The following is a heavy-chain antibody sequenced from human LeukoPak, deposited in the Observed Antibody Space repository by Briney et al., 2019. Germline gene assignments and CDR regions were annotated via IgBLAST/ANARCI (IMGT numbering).Heavy chain of an antibody. CDR2: ISSNRNTI. D-gene: IGHD2-21*02. J-gene: IGHJ4*02. CDR3: AKGMGAYCDGDCSSRTFDY. CDR1: GFTFSTYN. Sequence: GGSLRLSCAASGFTFSTYNMNWVRQAPGQGLEWVSYISSNRNTIYYADSVRGRFTISRDNSKNTLYLQMNSLTAEDTAIYYCAKGMGAYCDGDCSSRTFDYWGQGTLVAVSS. V-gene: IGHV3-48*01.